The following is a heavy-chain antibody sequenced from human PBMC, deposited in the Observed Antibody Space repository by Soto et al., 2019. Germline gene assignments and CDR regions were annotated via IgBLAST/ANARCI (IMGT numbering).Heavy chain of an antibody. V-gene: IGHV3-21*06. J-gene: IGHJ4*02. Sequence: LRLSCAASGFTFTRYSMNWVRQAPGKGLEWVSSISSTTNYIYYGDSIKGRFTISRDNAKNSLYLEMNSLRAEDTAVYYCARESEDLTSNFDYWGQGTLVTVSS. CDR3: ARESEDLTSNFDY. CDR1: GFTFTRYS. CDR2: ISSTTNYI.